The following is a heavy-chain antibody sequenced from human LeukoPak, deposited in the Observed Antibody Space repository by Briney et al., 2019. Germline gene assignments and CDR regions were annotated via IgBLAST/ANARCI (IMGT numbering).Heavy chain of an antibody. CDR3: TRDDDCSGGACYFGY. Sequence: GGSLRLSCAASGFSFSSYSMSWVRQAPGKGLEWVSYISSSSSTIYYADSVKGRFTISRDNAKNSLYLQMNSLRDEDTAVYYCTRDDDCSGGACYFGYWGQGTLVTVSS. J-gene: IGHJ4*02. D-gene: IGHD2-15*01. CDR1: GFSFSSYS. V-gene: IGHV3-48*02. CDR2: ISSSSSTI.